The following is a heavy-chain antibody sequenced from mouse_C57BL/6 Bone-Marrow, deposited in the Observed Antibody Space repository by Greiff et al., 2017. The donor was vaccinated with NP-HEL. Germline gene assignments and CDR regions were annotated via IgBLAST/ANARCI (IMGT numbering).Heavy chain of an antibody. J-gene: IGHJ4*01. Sequence: VQLQGSGPGLVQPSQSLSITCTVSGFSLTSYGVHWVRQSPGKGLEWLGVIWSGGSTDYNAAFISRLSISKDNSKSQVFFKMNSLQADDTAIYYCARNPPSYYGSSYDYAMDYWGQGTSVTVSS. D-gene: IGHD1-1*01. CDR2: IWSGGST. CDR1: GFSLTSYG. CDR3: ARNPPSYYGSSYDYAMDY. V-gene: IGHV2-2*01.